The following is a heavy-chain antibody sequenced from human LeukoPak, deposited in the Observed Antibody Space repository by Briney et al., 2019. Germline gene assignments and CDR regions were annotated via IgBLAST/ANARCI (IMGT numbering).Heavy chain of an antibody. CDR3: ARQAYSIEFDY. V-gene: IGHV3-64D*06. CDR2: ISSNGGST. Sequence: GGSLRLSCSASGFTFSSYAMHWVRQAPGKGLEYVSAISSNGGSTYYADSVKGRFTISRDNSKNTLYLQMSSLRAEDTAVYCARQAYSIEFDYWGQGTLVTVSS. D-gene: IGHD4-11*01. CDR1: GFTFSSYA. J-gene: IGHJ4*02.